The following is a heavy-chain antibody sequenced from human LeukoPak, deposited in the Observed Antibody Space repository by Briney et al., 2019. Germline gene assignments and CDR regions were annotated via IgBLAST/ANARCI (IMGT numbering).Heavy chain of an antibody. D-gene: IGHD6-13*01. J-gene: IGHJ4*02. CDR2: IKQDGSEK. V-gene: IGHV3-7*01. Sequence: GGFLRLSCAASGSTFSSYWMSWVRQAPGKGLEWVANIKQDGSEKYYVDSVKGRFTISRDNAKNSLYLQMNSLRAEDTAVYYCARVRQQLGYFDYWGQGTLVTVSS. CDR3: ARVRQQLGYFDY. CDR1: GSTFSSYW.